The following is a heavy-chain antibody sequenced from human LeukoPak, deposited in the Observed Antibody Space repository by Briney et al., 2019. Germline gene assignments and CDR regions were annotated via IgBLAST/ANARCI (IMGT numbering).Heavy chain of an antibody. CDR1: GHTFTGYY. V-gene: IGHV1-2*02. CDR3: ARDLGSGSYYVTDY. J-gene: IGHJ4*02. Sequence: ASVKVSCKASGHTFTGYYMHWVRQAPGQGLEWMGWINPNSGGTNYAQKFQGRVTMTRDTPISTGYMELSRLRSDDTAVYYCARDLGSGSYYVTDYWGQGTLVTVSS. CDR2: INPNSGGT. D-gene: IGHD1-26*01.